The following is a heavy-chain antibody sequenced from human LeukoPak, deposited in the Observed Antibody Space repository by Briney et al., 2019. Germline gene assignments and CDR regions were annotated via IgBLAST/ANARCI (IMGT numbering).Heavy chain of an antibody. CDR1: GDSFSSFY. J-gene: IGHJ5*01. CDR2: ISYGGSA. D-gene: IGHD1-1*01. Sequence: SETLSLTCTVSGDSFSSFYWNWIRQSPGKGLEWLGSISYGGSANYNPSLKSRGIISVDRPKNQFSLKLTSVTAADTAVYYCAKAGARGNVNWFDSWGQGTLVTVSS. CDR3: AKAGARGNVNWFDS. V-gene: IGHV4-59*01.